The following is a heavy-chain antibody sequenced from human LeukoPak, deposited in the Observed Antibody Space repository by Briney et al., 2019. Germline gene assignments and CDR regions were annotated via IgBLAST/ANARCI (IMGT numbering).Heavy chain of an antibody. V-gene: IGHV4-59*01. Sequence: SETLSLTCSVSGGSISNYFWSWIRQPPGKGLEWIGYISYSGSTSYNPSLRSRVTISVDTSKNQFSLKLSSVTAADTAVYYCARIYGSGSYYNGWFDPWGQGTLVTVSS. D-gene: IGHD3-10*01. CDR3: ARIYGSGSYYNGWFDP. J-gene: IGHJ5*02. CDR2: ISYSGST. CDR1: GGSISNYF.